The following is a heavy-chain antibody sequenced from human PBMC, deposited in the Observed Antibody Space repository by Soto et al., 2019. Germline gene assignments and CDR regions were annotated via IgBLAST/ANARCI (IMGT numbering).Heavy chain of an antibody. V-gene: IGHV4-59*01. D-gene: IGHD3-10*01. CDR2: IYYSGST. Sequence: AETLSLTCTVSGGSISSYYWSWIRQPPGKGLEWIGYIYYSGSTNYNPSLKSRVTISVDTSKNQFSLKLSSVTAADTAVYYCAREGVQEGYFDYWGQGTLVTVSS. CDR1: GGSISSYY. J-gene: IGHJ4*02. CDR3: AREGVQEGYFDY.